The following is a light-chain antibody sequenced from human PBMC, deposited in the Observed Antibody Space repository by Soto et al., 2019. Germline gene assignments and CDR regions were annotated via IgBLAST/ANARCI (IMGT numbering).Light chain of an antibody. CDR3: QQYGGSPGT. CDR1: QRVTCTVTTTY. V-gene: IGKV3-20*01. J-gene: IGKJ1*01. Sequence: DIVLTQSTGTLSLSPGETATLSCRANQRVTCTVTTTYLAWYQHKHGQAPRLLIYGASTRATGVPDRFSGSGSGTDFTLTISRLQPEDFAFYYCQQYGGSPGTFGQGTKVDIK. CDR2: GAS.